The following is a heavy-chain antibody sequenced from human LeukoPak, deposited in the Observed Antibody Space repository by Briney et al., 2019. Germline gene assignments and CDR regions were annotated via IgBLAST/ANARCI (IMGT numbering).Heavy chain of an antibody. CDR3: AKGLHSSSWNDPFDI. Sequence: GGSLRLSCAASGFIFNYYGMHWVRQAPGKGLEWVAFIRYDGSNEYYADFVKGRFTISRDNSDRTVYLQMNSLRTEDTAVYYCAKGLHSSSWNDPFDIWGQGTMVTVSS. J-gene: IGHJ3*02. D-gene: IGHD6-13*01. CDR2: IRYDGSNE. V-gene: IGHV3-30*02. CDR1: GFIFNYYG.